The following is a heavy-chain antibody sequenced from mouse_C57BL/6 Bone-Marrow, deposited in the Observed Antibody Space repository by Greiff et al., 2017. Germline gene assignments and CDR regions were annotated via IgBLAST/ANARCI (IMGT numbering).Heavy chain of an antibody. D-gene: IGHD2-3*01. V-gene: IGHV14-2*01. CDR3: ARSGGLLQGFDY. Sequence: EVQLQQSGAELVKPGASVKLSCTASGFNIKDYYMHWVKQRTEQGLEWIGRIDPEAGATKYAPKFQGRATITADTSSNTAYLQLSSLTSEDAAVYYCARSGGLLQGFDYWGQGTTLTVSS. J-gene: IGHJ2*01. CDR1: GFNIKDYY. CDR2: IDPEAGAT.